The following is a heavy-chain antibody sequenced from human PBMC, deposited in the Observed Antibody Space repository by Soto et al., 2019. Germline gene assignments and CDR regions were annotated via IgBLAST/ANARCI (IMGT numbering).Heavy chain of an antibody. V-gene: IGHV5-51*01. CDR2: IYPGDSDT. CDR1: GYSFTSYW. CDR3: ARKRTYYYDSSDAFDI. Sequence: PGESLKISCKGSGYSFTSYWIGWVRQMPGKGPEWMGIIYPGDSDTRHSPSFQGQVTISADKSISTAYLQWSSLKASDTAMYYCARKRTYYYDSSDAFDIWGQGTMVTVSS. J-gene: IGHJ3*02. D-gene: IGHD3-22*01.